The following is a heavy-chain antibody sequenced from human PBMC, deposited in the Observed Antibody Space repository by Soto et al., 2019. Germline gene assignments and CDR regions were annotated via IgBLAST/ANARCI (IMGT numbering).Heavy chain of an antibody. D-gene: IGHD1-1*01. V-gene: IGHV3-43*01. CDR1: GFTFDDYT. CDR2: ISWDGDSA. J-gene: IGHJ4*02. Sequence: PGGSLRLSCAASGFTFDDYTMHWVRQTPGKGLEWVSIISWDGDSAYYTDSVRGRFNISRDNSKNSLFLQMNNVRAEDAALYFCAKGTRGNSPELDFWGQGTLVTVSS. CDR3: AKGTRGNSPELDF.